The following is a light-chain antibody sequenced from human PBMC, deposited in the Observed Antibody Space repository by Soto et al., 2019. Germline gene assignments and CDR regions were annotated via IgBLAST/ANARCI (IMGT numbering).Light chain of an antibody. J-gene: IGKJ1*01. CDR2: SAS. V-gene: IGKV3-15*01. Sequence: ELVMTQSPATLSVSPGERATLSCRASQSIRTDLAWYQQKPGKAPSLLIFSASTRATGVPARLSGSGSGTELTITISSLQHEDFAEYQCQQYNNWTQTFGHGTKVDIK. CDR3: QQYNNWTQT. CDR1: QSIRTD.